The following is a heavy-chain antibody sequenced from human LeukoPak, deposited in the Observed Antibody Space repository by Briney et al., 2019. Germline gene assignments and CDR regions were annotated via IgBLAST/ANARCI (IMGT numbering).Heavy chain of an antibody. CDR2: INPNSGGT. V-gene: IGHV1-2*02. Sequence: ASVKVSCKASGYTFTGYYMHWVRQAPGQGLEWMGWINPNSGGTNYAQKFQGRVTMTRDTSISTAYMELSRLRSDDTAVYYCAREVSQQLVQRQIKKYNWFDPWGQGTLVTVSS. J-gene: IGHJ5*02. CDR3: AREVSQQLVQRQIKKYNWFDP. CDR1: GYTFTGYY. D-gene: IGHD6-13*01.